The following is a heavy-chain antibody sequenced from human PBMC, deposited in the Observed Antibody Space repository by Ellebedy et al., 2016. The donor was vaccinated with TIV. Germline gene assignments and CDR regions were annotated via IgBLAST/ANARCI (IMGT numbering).Heavy chain of an antibody. V-gene: IGHV3-7*01. CDR2: INEDGTKK. D-gene: IGHD2-21*01. J-gene: IGHJ3*01. Sequence: GGSLRLSCTASEFTLTNYWMTWVRQAPGKGLEWVANINEDGTKKHYVDSVKGRFTVSRDNAKNSLYLQMNSLRDEDTALYYCARDRVAVVVPAFGAFDLWGQGTMVTVFS. CDR3: ARDRVAVVVPAFGAFDL. CDR1: EFTLTNYW.